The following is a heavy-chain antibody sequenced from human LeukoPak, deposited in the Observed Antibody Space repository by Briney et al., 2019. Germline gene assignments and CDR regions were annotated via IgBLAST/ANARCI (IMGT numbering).Heavy chain of an antibody. J-gene: IGHJ5*02. D-gene: IGHD6-19*01. Sequence: SQTLSLTCTVSGGSINSGGYYWSWIPQHPGKGLEWIGYIYYSGSTYYNPSLKSRVTISVDTSKNQFSLKLSSVTAADTAVYYCARGPSPKSRIAVAGNWFDPWGQGTLVTVSS. CDR3: ARGPSPKSRIAVAGNWFDP. V-gene: IGHV4-31*03. CDR2: IYYSGST. CDR1: GGSINSGGYY.